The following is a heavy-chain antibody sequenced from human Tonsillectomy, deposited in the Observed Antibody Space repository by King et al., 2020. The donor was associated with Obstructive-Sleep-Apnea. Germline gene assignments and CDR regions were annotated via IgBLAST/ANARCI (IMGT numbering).Heavy chain of an antibody. Sequence: VQLVESGGGAGQPGRSLRLSCVVSGFTFSSYAMHWVRQAPGKGLEWVAVISYDGGNKYYADSVKGRFTISRDNSKDTLYLQMNNLRPEDTAVFYCAGQLELPYYYYVMDVWGQGTTVTVSS. D-gene: IGHD1-7*01. V-gene: IGHV3-30*04. CDR2: ISYDGGNK. J-gene: IGHJ6*02. CDR3: AGQLELPYYYYVMDV. CDR1: GFTFSSYA.